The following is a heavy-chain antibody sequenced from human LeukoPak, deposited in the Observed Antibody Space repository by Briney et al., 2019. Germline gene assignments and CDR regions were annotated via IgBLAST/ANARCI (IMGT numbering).Heavy chain of an antibody. J-gene: IGHJ4*02. Sequence: GESLKISCKGSGYSFNSYWIGWVRQMPGKGREWMGIIYPGDSDTRYSPPFQGQVTISVDKSISTAYLQWSALKASDTAMYYCGRLTYCSGASRYLDYWGQGTLVTVPS. D-gene: IGHD2-15*01. V-gene: IGHV5-51*01. CDR1: GYSFNSYW. CDR2: IYPGDSDT. CDR3: GRLTYCSGASRYLDY.